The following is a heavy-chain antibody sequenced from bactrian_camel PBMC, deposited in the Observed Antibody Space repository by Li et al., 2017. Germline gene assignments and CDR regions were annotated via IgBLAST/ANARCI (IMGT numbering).Heavy chain of an antibody. CDR2: IESDGRY. Sequence: VQLVESGGGSVQAGESLRLSCSASGDTGSTYCWGWFRQVPGAEREVVATIESDGRYSYTDSTKGRFTISVDNAKNTLYLQMNSLKPEDTGMYYCAAEMGEGENNYGLACDWRYWGQGTQVTVS. CDR1: GDTGSTYC. V-gene: IGHV3S53*01. CDR3: AAEMGEGENNYGLACDWRY. D-gene: IGHD1*01. J-gene: IGHJ4*01.